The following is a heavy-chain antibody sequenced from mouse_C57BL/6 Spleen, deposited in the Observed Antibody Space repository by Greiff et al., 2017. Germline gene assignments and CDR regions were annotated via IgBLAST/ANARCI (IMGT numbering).Heavy chain of an antibody. CDR1: GFTFSSYA. Sequence: EVKLMESGGGLVKPGGSLKLSCAASGFTFSSYAMSWVRRTPEKRLEWVATISDGGSYTYYPDNVKGRFTISRDNAKNNLYLQMSHLKSEDTAMYYCARDGVEGFAYWGQGTLVTVSA. J-gene: IGHJ3*01. V-gene: IGHV5-4*01. CDR3: ARDGVEGFAY. D-gene: IGHD1-1*01. CDR2: ISDGGSYT.